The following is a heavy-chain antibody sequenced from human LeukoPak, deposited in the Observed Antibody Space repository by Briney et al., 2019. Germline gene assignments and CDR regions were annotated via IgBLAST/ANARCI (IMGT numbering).Heavy chain of an antibody. D-gene: IGHD3-22*01. V-gene: IGHV1-2*02. CDR2: INPNSGDT. CDR1: AFTFIGYF. CDR3: ARSKGLYYDSSGYGDY. J-gene: IGHJ4*02. Sequence: ASVKVSFKTSAFTFIGYFIHWVRQAPGQGLGWMGWINPNSGDTDIVQKFQGRLTMTRGKATTTTYMEVSSLRSDDTAVYYCARSKGLYYDSSGYGDYWGQGTLVTVSS.